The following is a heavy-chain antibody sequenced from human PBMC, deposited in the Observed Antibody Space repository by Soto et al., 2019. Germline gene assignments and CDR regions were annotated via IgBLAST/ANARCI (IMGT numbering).Heavy chain of an antibody. V-gene: IGHV1-3*01. J-gene: IGHJ1*01. CDR1: GYTFTSYA. CDR3: ARGGQYYYDSSGIQFQH. D-gene: IGHD3-22*01. Sequence: ASVKVSCKASGYTFTSYAMHWVRQAPGQRLEWMGWINAGNGNTKYSQKFQGRVTITRDTSASTAYMELSSLRSEDTAVYYCARGGQYYYDSSGIQFQHWGQGTLVTVSS. CDR2: INAGNGNT.